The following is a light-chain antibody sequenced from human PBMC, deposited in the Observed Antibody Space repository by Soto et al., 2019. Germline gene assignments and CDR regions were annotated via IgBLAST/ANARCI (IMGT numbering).Light chain of an antibody. Sequence: QSALTQPASVSGSPGQSITISCTGTSSDVGGYKYVSWYQQHPDKAPKLLVYRDNQRPSGVPDRFSGSKSGTSASLAISGLRSDDEADYYCAAWDDSLRGVVFGGGTKLTVL. V-gene: IGLV1-47*01. CDR3: AAWDDSLRGVV. CDR2: RDN. J-gene: IGLJ2*01. CDR1: SSDVGGYKY.